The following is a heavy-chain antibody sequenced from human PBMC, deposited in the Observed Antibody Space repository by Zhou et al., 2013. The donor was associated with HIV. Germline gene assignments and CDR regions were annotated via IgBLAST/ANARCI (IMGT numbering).Heavy chain of an antibody. J-gene: IGHJ6*02. CDR2: IIHIFGTA. CDR3: ARERASLPTVMPGNYGMDV. Sequence: QVQLVQSGADVKKPGSSVKVSCKASGGTFRSYAISWVRQAPGQGLEWMGRIIHIFGTANYAQKFQGRVTITADESTSTVYMELSSLRSEDTAVYYCARERASLPTVMPGNYGMDVVGPRDHGHRLL. V-gene: IGHV1-69*13. CDR1: GGTFRSYA. D-gene: IGHD2-2*01.